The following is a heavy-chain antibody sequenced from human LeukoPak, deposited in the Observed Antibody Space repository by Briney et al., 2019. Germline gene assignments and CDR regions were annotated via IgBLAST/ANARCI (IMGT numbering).Heavy chain of an antibody. D-gene: IGHD6-19*01. CDR1: GGSISTGGYY. CDR2: IYYSGST. V-gene: IGHV4-61*08. Sequence: PSETLSLTCTVSGGSISTGGYYWSWIRQPPGKGLEWIGYIYYSGSTNYNPSLKSRVTISVDTSKNQFSLKLSSVTAADTAVYYCAGSGWTGPGQFDYWGQGTLVTVSS. J-gene: IGHJ4*02. CDR3: AGSGWTGPGQFDY.